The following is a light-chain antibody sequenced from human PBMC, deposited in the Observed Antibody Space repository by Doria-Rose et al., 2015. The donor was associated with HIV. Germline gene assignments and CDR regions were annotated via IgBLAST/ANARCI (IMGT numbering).Light chain of an antibody. Sequence: DIRVTQSPESLGMSLGERATLNCKSSQSPLYTSKNYLAWYQQKPGQPPKLLIYWASTRQSGVPARFSGSGSGTDFTLTISSLEAEDVAVYYCQQYYDTPSFGPGTTVDIK. CDR3: QQYYDTPS. V-gene: IGKV4-1*01. CDR1: QSPLYTSKNY. J-gene: IGKJ3*01. CDR2: WAS.